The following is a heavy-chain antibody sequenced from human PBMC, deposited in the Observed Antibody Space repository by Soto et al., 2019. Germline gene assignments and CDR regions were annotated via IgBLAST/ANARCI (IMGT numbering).Heavy chain of an antibody. CDR3: ARPTGVYDFWSGYHQYFQH. CDR1: GGSFSGYY. J-gene: IGHJ1*01. D-gene: IGHD3-3*01. V-gene: IGHV4-34*01. CDR2: INHSGST. Sequence: SETLSLTCAVCGGSFSGYYWSWIRQPPGKGLEWIGEINHSGSTNYNPSLKSRVTISVDTSKNQFSLKLSSVTAADTAVYYCARPTGVYDFWSGYHQYFQHWGQGTLVTVSS.